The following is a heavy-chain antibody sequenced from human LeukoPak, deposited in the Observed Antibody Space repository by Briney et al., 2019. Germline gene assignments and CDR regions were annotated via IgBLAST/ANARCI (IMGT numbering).Heavy chain of an antibody. D-gene: IGHD6-19*01. CDR1: GFTFSSYS. V-gene: IGHV3-21*01. CDR3: ASERQWLVRTVY. J-gene: IGHJ4*02. CDR2: IRSSSSYV. Sequence: GSLRLSCAASGFTFSSYSMNWVRAAPGKGLERVSSIRSSSSYVYYADSVKGRFTISRDNAKNSLYLQMNSLRAEGTAVYYCASERQWLVRTVYWGQGTLVTVSS.